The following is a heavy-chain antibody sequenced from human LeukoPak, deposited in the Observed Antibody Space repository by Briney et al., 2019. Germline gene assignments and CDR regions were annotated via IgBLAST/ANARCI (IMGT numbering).Heavy chain of an antibody. D-gene: IGHD3-3*01. CDR1: GGSISSYY. Sequence: SETLSLTCTVSGGSISSYYWSWIRQRPGKGLEWIGYIYYSGSTNYNPSLKSRVTISVDTSKNQFSLKLSSVTAADTAVYYCARARYDFWSGYTDAFDIWGQGTMVTVSS. V-gene: IGHV4-59*01. J-gene: IGHJ3*02. CDR3: ARARYDFWSGYTDAFDI. CDR2: IYYSGST.